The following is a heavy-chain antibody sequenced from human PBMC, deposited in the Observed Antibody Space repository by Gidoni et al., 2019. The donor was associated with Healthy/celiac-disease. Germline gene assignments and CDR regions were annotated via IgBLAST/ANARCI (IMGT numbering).Heavy chain of an antibody. D-gene: IGHD5-12*01. Sequence: EVQLLESGGGLVQPGGSRRHSGAASGCTLSSHSMSWVRQAPGKGLEWVPAISGSGGSPYYADSVKGRFTISRDNSKNTLYLQMNSLRAEDTAVYYCAKDRGGYSGYDGEFDPWGQGTLVTVSS. CDR2: ISGSGGSP. CDR1: GCTLSSHS. CDR3: AKDRGGYSGYDGEFDP. V-gene: IGHV3-23*01. J-gene: IGHJ5*02.